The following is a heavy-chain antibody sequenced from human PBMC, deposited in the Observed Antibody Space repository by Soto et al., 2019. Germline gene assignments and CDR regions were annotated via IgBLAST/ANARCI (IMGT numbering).Heavy chain of an antibody. Sequence: ASVKVSCKAPRDTFTSYYINCVRQAPGQGLEWMGVINPHGGSTAYAQKFKGRVTLTRDTSASTVYMEVSSLTSEDTAVYYCARSSGGNFGIIIEGTNWFAPWGQGTLVTVSS. CDR1: RDTFTSYY. CDR2: INPHGGST. J-gene: IGHJ5*02. V-gene: IGHV1-46*01. CDR3: ARSSGGNFGIIIEGTNWFAP. D-gene: IGHD1-26*01.